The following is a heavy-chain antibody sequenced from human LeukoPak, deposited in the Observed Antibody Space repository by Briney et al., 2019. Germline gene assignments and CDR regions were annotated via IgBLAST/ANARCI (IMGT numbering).Heavy chain of an antibody. J-gene: IGHJ4*02. V-gene: IGHV5-51*01. Sequence: GESLKISCKGSGYSFTSYWIGWVRQMPGKGLEWMGIIYPGDSDTRYSPSFQGQVTISADKSISTAYLQWSSLKASDTAMYYCALGLGYCSSTSCQLLDYWGQGTLVTVSS. CDR2: IYPGDSDT. CDR3: ALGLGYCSSTSCQLLDY. D-gene: IGHD2-2*01. CDR1: GYSFTSYW.